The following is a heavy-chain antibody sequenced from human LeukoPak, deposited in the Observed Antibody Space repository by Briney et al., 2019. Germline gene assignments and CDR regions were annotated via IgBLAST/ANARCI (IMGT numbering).Heavy chain of an antibody. CDR1: GFTFSSYA. D-gene: IGHD5-18*01. J-gene: IGHJ4*02. Sequence: GGSLRLSCAASGFTFSSYAMSWVRQAPGKGLDWNSAISGSGGSTYYADSVKGRFTISRDNSKNTMYLQMNSLRAEDTVVYYCAKFATDGGYSYGPFDYWGQGTLVTVSS. CDR2: ISGSGGST. CDR3: AKFATDGGYSYGPFDY. V-gene: IGHV3-23*01.